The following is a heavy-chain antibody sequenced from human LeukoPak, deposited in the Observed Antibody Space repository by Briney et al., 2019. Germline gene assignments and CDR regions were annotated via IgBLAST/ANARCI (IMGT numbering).Heavy chain of an antibody. D-gene: IGHD6-13*01. Sequence: GGSLRLSCAASGFTFSSYAMSWVRQAPGKGLEWVSAISGSGGSTYYADSVKGRFTISRDNAKNSLYPQMNSLRAEDTALYYCAKDRGSSTHHAFDIWGQGTMVTVSS. V-gene: IGHV3-23*01. CDR3: AKDRGSSTHHAFDI. J-gene: IGHJ3*02. CDR2: ISGSGGST. CDR1: GFTFSSYA.